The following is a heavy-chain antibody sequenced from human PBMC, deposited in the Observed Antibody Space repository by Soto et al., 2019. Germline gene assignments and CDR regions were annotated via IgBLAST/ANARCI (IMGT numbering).Heavy chain of an antibody. D-gene: IGHD3-10*01. CDR2: ISLKSGST. CDR3: ARSSGSYSKWFDP. V-gene: IGHV1-2*04. CDR1: GDSFTGYY. J-gene: IGHJ5*02. Sequence: QVRLVQSGAEARRPGASVKVSCQASGDSFTGYYIHWVRQAPGQGLEWMGWISLKSGSTNFAEKFRGWATVTRDTSTSTAYLELSSLTSNDTAVYYCARSSGSYSKWFDPWGQGTLVTVFS.